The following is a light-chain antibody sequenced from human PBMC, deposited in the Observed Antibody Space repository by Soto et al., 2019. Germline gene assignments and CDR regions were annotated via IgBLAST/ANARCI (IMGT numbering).Light chain of an antibody. CDR1: QSIAFR. CDR2: DAS. V-gene: IGKV1-5*01. J-gene: IGKJ4*01. CDR3: QQYLSDLT. Sequence: DIQMTQSPSTLSASVGDGVTITCRASQSIAFRLAWYRQIPGKAPQLLIYDASSLEPGVSSRFSGTGSGTEFSLTISSLQPDDFATYYCQQYLSDLTFGGGTRVDI.